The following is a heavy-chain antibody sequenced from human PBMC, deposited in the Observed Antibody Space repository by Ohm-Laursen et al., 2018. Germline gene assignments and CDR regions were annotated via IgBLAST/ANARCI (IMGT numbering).Heavy chain of an antibody. Sequence: GASVKVSCKASGYTFTSYDINWVRQAPGQGLEWMGWMNPNSGNTGSAQKFQGRVTMTRDTSISTAYMELSSLTSDDTAVYYCSTFWSGYQRKSYYYYGMDLWGQGTSVTVSS. V-gene: IGHV1-8*01. CDR2: MNPNSGNT. D-gene: IGHD3-3*01. J-gene: IGHJ6*02. CDR3: STFWSGYQRKSYYYYGMDL. CDR1: GYTFTSYD.